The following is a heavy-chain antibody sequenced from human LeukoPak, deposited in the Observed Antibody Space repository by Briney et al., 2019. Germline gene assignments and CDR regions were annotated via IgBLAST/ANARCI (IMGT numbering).Heavy chain of an antibody. Sequence: GGSQRLSCAASGFTFSSYGMHWVRQAPGKGLEWVAVISYDGSNKYYADSVKGRFTISRDNSKNTLYLQMNSLRAEDTAVYYCAKDKYSSSWLHAFDIWGQGTMVTVSS. CDR3: AKDKYSSSWLHAFDI. D-gene: IGHD6-13*01. J-gene: IGHJ3*02. CDR2: ISYDGSNK. CDR1: GFTFSSYG. V-gene: IGHV3-30*18.